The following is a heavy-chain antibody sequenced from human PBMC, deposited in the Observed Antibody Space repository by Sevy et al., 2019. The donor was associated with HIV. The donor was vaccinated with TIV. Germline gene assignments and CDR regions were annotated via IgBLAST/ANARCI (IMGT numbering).Heavy chain of an antibody. Sequence: ASVKVSCKVSGYTLTELSMHWVRQAPGKGLEWMGGFDPEDGETIYAQKFQGRVTMTEDTSTDTAYMELSSLRSEDTAVYYCATDPRGYYDSSGYYLGYFDYRGQGTLVTVSS. CDR1: GYTLTELS. D-gene: IGHD3-22*01. CDR3: ATDPRGYYDSSGYYLGYFDY. V-gene: IGHV1-24*01. J-gene: IGHJ4*02. CDR2: FDPEDGET.